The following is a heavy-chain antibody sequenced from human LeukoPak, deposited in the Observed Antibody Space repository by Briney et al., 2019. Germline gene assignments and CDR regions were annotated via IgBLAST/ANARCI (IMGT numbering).Heavy chain of an antibody. CDR2: IFTSGST. D-gene: IGHD1-26*01. CDR3: ARGPRRFSGYFDY. Sequence: PSETLSLTCIVSGGSISNYYWSWLRQPAGKGLEWIGRIFTSGSTNYNPSLQSRVTISVDQSKNQFSLKLSSVTAADTAIYYCARGPRRFSGYFDYWGQGSLVTVSS. V-gene: IGHV4-4*07. CDR1: GGSISNYY. J-gene: IGHJ4*02.